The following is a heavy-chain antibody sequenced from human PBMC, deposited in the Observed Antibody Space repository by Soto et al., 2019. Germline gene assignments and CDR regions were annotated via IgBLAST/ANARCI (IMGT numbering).Heavy chain of an antibody. Sequence: QVQLQESGPGLVKPSQTLSLTCTVSGGSISSGDYYWGWIRQPPGKGLEWIGYIYYRGRSYYKPSLKSLVTISIDTSKNQFSQKMSSVTAGDTAVHYCARGECGYSYGYRYWGQGTLVTVSS. CDR2: IYYRGRS. CDR3: ARGECGYSYGYRY. D-gene: IGHD5-18*01. V-gene: IGHV4-30-4*01. CDR1: GGSISSGDYY. J-gene: IGHJ4*02.